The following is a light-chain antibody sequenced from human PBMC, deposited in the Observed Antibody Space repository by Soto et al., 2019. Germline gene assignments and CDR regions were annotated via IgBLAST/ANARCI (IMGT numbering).Light chain of an antibody. CDR1: QSVSSSY. J-gene: IGKJ1*01. CDR3: QQYGSSLSWT. V-gene: IGKV3-20*01. CDR2: GAS. Sequence: EIVLTHSPGTLSLSPWERATLSLRASQSVSSSYLAWYQQKPGQAPRLLIYGASSRATGIPVRFSGSGSGTDFTLTISRLEPEDFAVYYCQQYGSSLSWTFGQGTKVDIK.